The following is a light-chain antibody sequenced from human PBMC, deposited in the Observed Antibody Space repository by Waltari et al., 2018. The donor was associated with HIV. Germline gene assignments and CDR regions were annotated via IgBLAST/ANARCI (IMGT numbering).Light chain of an antibody. CDR3: SSYSSTTTYVL. CDR2: DVS. Sequence: QSALTQPASVSGSPGQSITISCTGTSSDVGGYNYVSWFQQHPGKAPNFLIYDVSKRPSGVSNRCSGSKSGNTASLIISGLQAEDEADYYCSSYSSTTTYVLFGGGTKLTVL. J-gene: IGLJ2*01. CDR1: SSDVGGYNY. V-gene: IGLV2-14*03.